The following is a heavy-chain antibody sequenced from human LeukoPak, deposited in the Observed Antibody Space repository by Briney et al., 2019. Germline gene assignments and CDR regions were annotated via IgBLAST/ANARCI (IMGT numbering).Heavy chain of an antibody. Sequence: SGGSLRLSCAASGFTFSSYAMSWVRQAPGKGLEWVSGISVSGGSTAYADSVKGRFTISRDNPRNTLHMQMNSLRAEGTALYYCAIMHPYYDGNGYWVPWGQESLVTLSS. J-gene: IGHJ4*02. CDR3: AIMHPYYDGNGYWVP. D-gene: IGHD3-22*01. V-gene: IGHV3-23*01. CDR2: ISVSGGST. CDR1: GFTFSSYA.